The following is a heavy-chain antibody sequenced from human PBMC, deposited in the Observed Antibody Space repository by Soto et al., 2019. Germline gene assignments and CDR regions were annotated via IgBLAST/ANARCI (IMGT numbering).Heavy chain of an antibody. V-gene: IGHV4-61*01. CDR2: IYYSGST. J-gene: IGHJ6*02. Sequence: QVQLQESGPGLVKPSETLSLTCTVSGDSVSSGSYYWSWIRQPPGKGLECIGYIYYSGSTNYNPSLKSRVSISVDTSKNQFSLKLSSVTAADTAVYYCARDSVRYCRDGVCYQGYYYFAMDVWGQGTTVTVS. D-gene: IGHD2-8*01. CDR3: ARDSVRYCRDGVCYQGYYYFAMDV. CDR1: GDSVSSGSYY.